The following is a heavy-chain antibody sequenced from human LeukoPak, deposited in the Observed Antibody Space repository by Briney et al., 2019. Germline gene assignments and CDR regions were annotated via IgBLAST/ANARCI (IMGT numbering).Heavy chain of an antibody. CDR2: IHSDGSST. CDR3: ARGRPHGNDY. J-gene: IGHJ4*02. CDR1: GFTFSSYW. Sequence: GGSLRLSCAASGFTFSSYWMHWVRQDPGQGLVWVSRIHSDGSSTNYADSVKGRFSISRDNAKNTLYLQMNSLRVEDTAVYYCARGRPHGNDYWGQGTLVTVSS. D-gene: IGHD4-23*01. V-gene: IGHV3-74*01.